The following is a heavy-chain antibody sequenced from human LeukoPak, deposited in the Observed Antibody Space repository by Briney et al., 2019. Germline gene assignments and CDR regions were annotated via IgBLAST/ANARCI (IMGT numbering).Heavy chain of an antibody. D-gene: IGHD1-7*01. V-gene: IGHV3-15*01. CDR2: IKSKTDGGTT. CDR3: TTDLSVSPELDSDY. CDR1: GFTFSNAW. J-gene: IGHJ4*02. Sequence: PGGSLRLSCAASGFTFSNAWMSWVRQAPGKGLEWVGRIKSKTDGGTTDYAAPVKGRFTISRDDSKSTLYLQMNSLKTEDTAVYYCTTDLSVSPELDSDYWGQGTLVTVSS.